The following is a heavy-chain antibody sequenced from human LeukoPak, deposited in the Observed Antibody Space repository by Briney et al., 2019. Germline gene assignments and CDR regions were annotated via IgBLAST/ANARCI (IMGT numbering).Heavy chain of an antibody. V-gene: IGHV3-30*18. CDR2: ISYDGSNK. CDR1: GFTFSSYG. J-gene: IGHJ4*02. CDR3: AKGPHEAYYDILTGYYTGIDY. Sequence: GGSLRPSCAASGFTFSSYGMHWVRQAPGKGLEWVAVISYDGSNKYYADSVKGRFTISRDNSKNTLYLQMNSLRAEDTAVYYCAKGPHEAYYDILTGYYTGIDYGGQGTLVTVSS. D-gene: IGHD3-9*01.